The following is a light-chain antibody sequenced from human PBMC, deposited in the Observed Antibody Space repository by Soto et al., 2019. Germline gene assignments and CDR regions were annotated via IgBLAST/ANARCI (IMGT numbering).Light chain of an antibody. Sequence: QSVLTQPASVSWSPGQTITISCTGTSRDLGGYTYFAWYQQHPGKAPKLIIYEVSNRPSGVSDRFSGSKSDNTASLTISGLQEEDEADYYCSSYTTSTHVFGTGTKVTVL. CDR1: SRDLGGYTY. J-gene: IGLJ1*01. CDR2: EVS. CDR3: SSYTTSTHV. V-gene: IGLV2-14*01.